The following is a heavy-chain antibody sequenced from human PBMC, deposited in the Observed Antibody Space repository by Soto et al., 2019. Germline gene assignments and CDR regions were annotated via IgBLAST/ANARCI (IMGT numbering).Heavy chain of an antibody. J-gene: IGHJ6*02. CDR3: ARDRGIAAAGTFRGVNGMDV. V-gene: IGHV4-34*01. CDR1: GGSFSGYY. CDR2: INHSGST. Sequence: SETLSLTCAVYGGSFSGYYWIWIRQPPGKGLEWIGEINHSGSTNYNPSLKSRVTISVDTSKNQFSLKLSSVTAADTAVYYCARDRGIAAAGTFRGVNGMDVWGQGTTVTVSS. D-gene: IGHD6-13*01.